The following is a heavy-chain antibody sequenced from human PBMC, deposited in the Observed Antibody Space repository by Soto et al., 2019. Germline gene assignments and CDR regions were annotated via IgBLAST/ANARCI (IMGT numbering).Heavy chain of an antibody. CDR3: ARLGESSGWPYYYYGMDV. D-gene: IGHD6-19*01. J-gene: IGHJ6*02. Sequence: QLQLQESGPGLVKPSETLSLTCTVSGGSISSSSYYWGWIRQPPGKGLEWIGSIYYSGSTYYNPSLKSRVTISVDTSKNQFSLKLSSVTAADTAVYYCARLGESSGWPYYYYGMDVWGQGTTVTVSS. V-gene: IGHV4-39*01. CDR1: GGSISSSSYY. CDR2: IYYSGST.